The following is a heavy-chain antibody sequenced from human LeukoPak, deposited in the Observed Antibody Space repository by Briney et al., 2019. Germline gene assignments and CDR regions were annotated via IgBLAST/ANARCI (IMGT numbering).Heavy chain of an antibody. Sequence: GSLRLSCAASGFTFSSYAMSWVRPAPGKGLEWVSAIIGSGGSTYYADSVKGRFTISRDNSKNTLYLQMNSLRAEDTAVYYCAKDIVVVPAAPAYWGQGTLVTVSS. CDR1: GFTFSSYA. V-gene: IGHV3-23*01. CDR3: AKDIVVVPAAPAY. CDR2: IIGSGGST. J-gene: IGHJ4*02. D-gene: IGHD2-2*01.